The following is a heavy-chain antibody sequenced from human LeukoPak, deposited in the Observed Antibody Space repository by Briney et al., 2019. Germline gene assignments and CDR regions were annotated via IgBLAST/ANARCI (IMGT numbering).Heavy chain of an antibody. D-gene: IGHD2-15*01. CDR3: ATASVLGYCSGGSCPHFDY. CDR1: GYTLTELS. J-gene: IGHJ4*02. Sequence: VKVSCKVSGYTLTELSMHWVRQAPGKGLEWMGGFDPEDGETIYAQKFQGRVTMTEDTSTDTAYMELSSLRSEDTAVYYCATASVLGYCSGGSCPHFDYWGQGTLVTVS. V-gene: IGHV1-24*01. CDR2: FDPEDGET.